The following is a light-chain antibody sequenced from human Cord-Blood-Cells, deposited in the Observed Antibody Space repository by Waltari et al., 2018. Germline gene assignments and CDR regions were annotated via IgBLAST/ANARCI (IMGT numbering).Light chain of an antibody. CDR2: GAS. J-gene: IGKJ4*01. Sequence: EIVMTQSPATLSVSPGERATLSCRASQSVSRNLAWYQQKPGQAPRLLIYGASTRATGIPARFSGSGSGTEFTLTISSLQSEDLAVYYCQQYNNWPPRTVGGGTKVEIK. CDR1: QSVSRN. CDR3: QQYNNWPPRT. V-gene: IGKV3-15*01.